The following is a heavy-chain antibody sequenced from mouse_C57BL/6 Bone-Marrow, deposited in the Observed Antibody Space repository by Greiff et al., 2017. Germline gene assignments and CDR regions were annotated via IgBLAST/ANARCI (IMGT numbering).Heavy chain of an antibody. V-gene: IGHV1-50*01. J-gene: IGHJ2*01. Sequence: QVQLQQPGAELVKPGASVKLSCKASGYTFTSYWMQWVKQRPGQGLEWIGEIDPSDSYTNYNQKFKGKATLTVDTSSSTAYMQLSSLTSEDSAVYYCAREEILWLRDYWGQGTTLTVSS. D-gene: IGHD2-2*01. CDR2: IDPSDSYT. CDR1: GYTFTSYW. CDR3: AREEILWLRDY.